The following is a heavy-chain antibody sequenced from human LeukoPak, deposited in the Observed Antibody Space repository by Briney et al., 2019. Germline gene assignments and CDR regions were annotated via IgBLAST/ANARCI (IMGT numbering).Heavy chain of an antibody. V-gene: IGHV3-23*01. CDR3: ARARSRYYYYRDV. CDR2: ISGSGGST. D-gene: IGHD3-10*01. CDR1: GFTFSSHA. J-gene: IGHJ6*03. Sequence: GASLRLSCAASGFTFSSHAMSWVRQPPGKGLEWVSAISGSGGSTYYADPVKGRFTISRDNSKNTLYLQMNNLRAEDTAVYYCARARSRYYYYRDVWGKGTTVTVSS.